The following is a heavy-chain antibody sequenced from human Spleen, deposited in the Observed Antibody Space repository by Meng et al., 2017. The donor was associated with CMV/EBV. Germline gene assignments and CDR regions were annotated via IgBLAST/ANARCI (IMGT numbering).Heavy chain of an antibody. D-gene: IGHD6-6*01. CDR1: GYSSTNYW. Sequence: KVSCKGSGYSSTNYWIGWVRQMPGKGLEWMGIIYPGDSDTRYSPSFQGQVTISADKSISTAFLQWCSLRASDTAMYYCARQEYSSSGDPYYYYGMDVWGQGTTVTVSS. J-gene: IGHJ6*02. CDR2: IYPGDSDT. V-gene: IGHV5-51*01. CDR3: ARQEYSSSGDPYYYYGMDV.